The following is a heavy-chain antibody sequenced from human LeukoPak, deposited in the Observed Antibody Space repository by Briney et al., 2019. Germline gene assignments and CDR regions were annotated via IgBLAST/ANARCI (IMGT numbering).Heavy chain of an antibody. CDR3: AREEGRGYCSGDSCYSGYYYGLDV. D-gene: IGHD2-15*01. Sequence: ASVKVSCKASGYTFTTYGISWVRQAPGQGLEWMGWISAYNGNTNSAQKLQGRVIMTTDTSTSTAYMELRSLRSDDTAVYYCAREEGRGYCSGDSCYSGYYYGLDVWGQGTTVTVSS. V-gene: IGHV1-18*01. CDR1: GYTFTTYG. J-gene: IGHJ6*02. CDR2: ISAYNGNT.